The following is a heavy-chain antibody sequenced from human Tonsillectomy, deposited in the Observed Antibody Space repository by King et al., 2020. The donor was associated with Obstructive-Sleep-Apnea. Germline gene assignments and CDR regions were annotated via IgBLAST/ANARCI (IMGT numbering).Heavy chain of an antibody. CDR1: GFTFSSYW. V-gene: IGHV3-7*03. D-gene: IGHD3-9*01. CDR3: ARDAYVLRYFGTPYYFDY. Sequence: VQLVESGGGLVQPGGSLRLSCAASGFTFSSYWMSWVRQAPGKGLEWVANIKQDGSEKYYVDSVKGRFTISRDNGKNSLYLQMNSLRAEDTAVYYCARDAYVLRYFGTPYYFDYWGQGTLVTVSS. J-gene: IGHJ4*02. CDR2: IKQDGSEK.